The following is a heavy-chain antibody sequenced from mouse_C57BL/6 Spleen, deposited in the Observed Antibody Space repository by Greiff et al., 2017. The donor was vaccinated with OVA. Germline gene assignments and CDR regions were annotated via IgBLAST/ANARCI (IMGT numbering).Heavy chain of an antibody. J-gene: IGHJ4*01. V-gene: IGHV1-63*01. CDR2: IYPGGGYT. CDR1: GYTFTNYW. D-gene: IGHD1-1*01. Sequence: QVQLKESGAELVRPGTSVKMSCKASGYTFTNYWIGWAKQRPGHGLEWIGDIYPGGGYTNYNEKFKGKATLTADKSSSTAYMQFSSLTSEDSAIYYCARGVTTVVADYAMDYWGQGTSVTVSS. CDR3: ARGVTTVVADYAMDY.